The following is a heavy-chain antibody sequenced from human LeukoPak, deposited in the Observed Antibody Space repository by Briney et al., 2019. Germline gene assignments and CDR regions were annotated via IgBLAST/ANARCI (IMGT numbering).Heavy chain of an antibody. J-gene: IGHJ4*02. CDR3: ARGHIVVVTAIPLLY. D-gene: IGHD2-21*02. V-gene: IGHV3-30*04. CDR1: GFTFSSYA. Sequence: PGRSLRLSCAASGFTFSSYAMHWVRQAPGKGLEWVAVISYDGSNKYYADSVKGRLTISRDNSKNTLYLQMNSLRAEDTAVYYCARGHIVVVTAIPLLYWGQGTLVTVSS. CDR2: ISYDGSNK.